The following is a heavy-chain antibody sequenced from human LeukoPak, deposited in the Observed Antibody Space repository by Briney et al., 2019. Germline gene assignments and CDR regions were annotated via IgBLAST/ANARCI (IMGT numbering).Heavy chain of an antibody. CDR2: FYARGNT. V-gene: IGHV4-61*02. CDR1: GGSISSSSYY. CDR3: ARELITKADAFDI. Sequence: PSETLSLTCTVSGGSISSSSYYWNWIRQPAGKGLEWIGRFYARGNTNYNPSLKSRVTMSVDTSKNQLSLKLTSVTAADTAVYYCARELITKADAFDIWGQGTMVTVSS. J-gene: IGHJ3*02. D-gene: IGHD1-20*01.